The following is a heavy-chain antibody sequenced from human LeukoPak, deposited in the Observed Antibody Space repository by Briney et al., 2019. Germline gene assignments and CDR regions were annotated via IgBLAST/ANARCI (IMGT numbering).Heavy chain of an antibody. CDR2: IKSKTDGGTT. V-gene: IGHV3-15*07. J-gene: IGHJ4*02. CDR1: GFTFSNAW. D-gene: IGHD3-3*01. Sequence: GGSLRLSCAASGFTFSNAWMNWVRQAPGKGLEWVGRIKSKTDGGTTDYAAPVKGRFTISRDDSKNTLYLQMNSLKTEGTAVYYCTTESFGVVNFDYWGQGTLVTVSS. CDR3: TTESFGVVNFDY.